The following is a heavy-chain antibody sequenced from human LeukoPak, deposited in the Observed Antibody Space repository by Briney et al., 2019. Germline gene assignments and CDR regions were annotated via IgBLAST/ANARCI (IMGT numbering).Heavy chain of an antibody. Sequence: QTGGSLRLSCAASGFTFSIYAMNWVRQAPGKGLAWVSGISDSGDSTYYADSVKGRFTISRDNSKNTLFLQMNSLRAEDTAVYYCAKVLNGYSYGYYYFDYWGQGTLVTVSS. J-gene: IGHJ4*02. CDR1: GFTFSIYA. CDR2: ISDSGDST. V-gene: IGHV3-23*01. D-gene: IGHD5-18*01. CDR3: AKVLNGYSYGYYYFDY.